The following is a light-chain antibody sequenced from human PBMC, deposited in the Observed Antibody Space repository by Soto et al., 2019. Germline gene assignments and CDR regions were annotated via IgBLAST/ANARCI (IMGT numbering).Light chain of an antibody. V-gene: IGKV1-27*01. CDR3: QQYNSAPRT. CDR1: QGISNY. J-gene: IGKJ1*01. CDR2: AAS. Sequence: DIQMTQSPSSLSASVGDRVTITCRASQGISNYLAWYQQKPGKVPKLLIYAASTLQSGVPSPFSGSGSGTDFTPTISSLQPEDVATYYCQQYNSAPRTFGQGTKVEIK.